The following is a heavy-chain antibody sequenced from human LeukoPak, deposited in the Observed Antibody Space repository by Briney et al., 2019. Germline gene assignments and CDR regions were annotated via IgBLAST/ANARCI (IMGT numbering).Heavy chain of an antibody. V-gene: IGHV3-21*01. CDR3: ARDSSYCSGGSCYSVWYFDL. J-gene: IGHJ2*01. CDR1: AFTFSSYS. D-gene: IGHD2-15*01. Sequence: PGGSLRLSCAASAFTFSSYSMNWVRQAPGKGLEWVSSISSSSSYIYYADSVKGRFTISRDNAKNSLYLQMNSLRAEDTAVYYCARDSSYCSGGSCYSVWYFDLWGRGTLVTVSS. CDR2: ISSSSSYI.